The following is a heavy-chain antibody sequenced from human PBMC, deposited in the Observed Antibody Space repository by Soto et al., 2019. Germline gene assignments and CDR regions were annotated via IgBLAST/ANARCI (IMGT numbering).Heavy chain of an antibody. CDR2: ISGSGGST. D-gene: IGHD3-16*01. CDR1: GFTFSSYA. J-gene: IGHJ6*02. CDR3: AKNGPEHYDYVWGSLNDYYYYGMDV. Sequence: GGSLRLSCAASGFTFSSYAMSWVRQAPGKGLEWVSAISGSGGSTYYADSVKGRFTISRDNSKNTLYLQMNSLRAEDTAVYYCAKNGPEHYDYVWGSLNDYYYYGMDVWGQGTTVTVSS. V-gene: IGHV3-23*01.